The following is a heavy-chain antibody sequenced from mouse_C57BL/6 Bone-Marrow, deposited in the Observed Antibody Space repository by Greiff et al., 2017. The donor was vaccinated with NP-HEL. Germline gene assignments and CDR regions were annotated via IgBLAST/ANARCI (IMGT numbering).Heavy chain of an antibody. CDR1: EYEFPSHD. D-gene: IGHD2-4*01. Sequence: EVQGVESGGGLVQPGESLKLSCESNEYEFPSHDMSWVRKTPEKRLELVAAINSDGGSTYYPDTMERRFIISRDNTKKTLYLQMSSLRSEDTALYYCARPSTRSTTRWYFDVWGTGTTVTVSS. J-gene: IGHJ1*03. V-gene: IGHV5-2*01. CDR2: INSDGGST. CDR3: ARPSTRSTTRWYFDV.